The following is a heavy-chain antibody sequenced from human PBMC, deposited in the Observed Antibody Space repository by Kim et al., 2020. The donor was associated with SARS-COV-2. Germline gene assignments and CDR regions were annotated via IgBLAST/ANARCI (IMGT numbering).Heavy chain of an antibody. CDR2: IYYSGST. Sequence: SETLSLTCTVSGGSISSSSYYWGWIRQPPGKGLEWIGSIYYSGSTYYNPSLKSRVTISVDTSKNQFSLKLSSVTAADTAVYYCARHWMLAYFDWLFSHYFDYWGQGTLVTVSS. CDR3: ARHWMLAYFDWLFSHYFDY. CDR1: GGSISSSSYY. J-gene: IGHJ4*02. D-gene: IGHD3-9*01. V-gene: IGHV4-39*01.